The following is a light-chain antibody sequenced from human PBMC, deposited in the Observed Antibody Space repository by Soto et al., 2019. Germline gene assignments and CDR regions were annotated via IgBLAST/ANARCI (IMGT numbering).Light chain of an antibody. V-gene: IGLV1-40*01. CDR2: GNS. CDR1: SSNIGAGYD. J-gene: IGLJ3*02. Sequence: QSVLTQPPSVSGAPGQRVTISCTGSSSNIGAGYDVHWYQQLPGTAPKLLIYGNSNRPSGVPDRFSGSKSGTSASLAITGLQAGDESDFSCQSYDSSRRGWAFGGGTSSPS. CDR3: QSYDSSRRGWA.